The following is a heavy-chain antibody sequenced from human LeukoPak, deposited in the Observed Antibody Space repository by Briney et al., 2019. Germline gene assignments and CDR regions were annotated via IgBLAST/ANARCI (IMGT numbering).Heavy chain of an antibody. CDR3: ARQRGSSWFPNWFDP. CDR1: GGSISSSSYY. Sequence: SETLFLTCTVSGGSISSSSYYWGWIRQPPGKGLEWIGSIYYSGSTYYNPSLKSRVTISVDTSKNQFSLKLSSVTAADTAVYYCARQRGSSWFPNWFDPWGQGTLVTVSS. J-gene: IGHJ5*02. CDR2: IYYSGST. V-gene: IGHV4-39*01. D-gene: IGHD6-13*01.